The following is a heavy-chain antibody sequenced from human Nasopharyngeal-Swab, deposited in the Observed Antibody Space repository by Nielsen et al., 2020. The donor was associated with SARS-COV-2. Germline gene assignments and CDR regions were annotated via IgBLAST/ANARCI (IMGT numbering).Heavy chain of an antibody. Sequence: GSLRLSCAVYGGSFRGYYWSWIRQPPGKGLEWTGEINHSGSTNYNPSLKSRVTISVDTSKNQFSLKLRFVTAADTAVYYCARVIGRSTAGKNLPNWFDPWGQGTLVTVSS. V-gene: IGHV4-34*01. CDR1: GGSFRGYY. J-gene: IGHJ5*02. CDR3: ARVIGRSTAGKNLPNWFDP. D-gene: IGHD6-13*01. CDR2: INHSGST.